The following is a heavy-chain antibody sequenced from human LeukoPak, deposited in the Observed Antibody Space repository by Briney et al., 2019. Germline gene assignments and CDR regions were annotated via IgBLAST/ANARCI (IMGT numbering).Heavy chain of an antibody. CDR2: ISSSSSYI. CDR3: ARDYDSSGYHDY. Sequence: GGSLRLSCAASGFTFSSYSMNWVRQAPGKGLEWVSSISSSSSYIYYADSVKGRFTISRDNAKNSLYLRMNSLRAEDTAVYYCARDYDSSGYHDYWGQGTLVTVSS. CDR1: GFTFSSYS. J-gene: IGHJ4*02. D-gene: IGHD3-22*01. V-gene: IGHV3-21*01.